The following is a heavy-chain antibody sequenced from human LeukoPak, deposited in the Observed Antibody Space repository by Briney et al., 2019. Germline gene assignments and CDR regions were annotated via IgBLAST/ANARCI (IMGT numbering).Heavy chain of an antibody. Sequence: PGGSLRLSCAASGVTFSGSWMYWVRQAPGKGLVWVSRINTDESITTYADSVKGRFTISRDNAKKTLYLQMNSLRAEDTAVYYCARGLVPGFLDYWGQGTPVTVSS. CDR1: GVTFSGSW. D-gene: IGHD4-11*01. CDR3: ARGLVPGFLDY. CDR2: INTDESIT. V-gene: IGHV3-74*01. J-gene: IGHJ4*02.